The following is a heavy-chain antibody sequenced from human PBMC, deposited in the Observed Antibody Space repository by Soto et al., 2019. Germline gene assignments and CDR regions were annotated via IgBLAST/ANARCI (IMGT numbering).Heavy chain of an antibody. CDR3: VRGPSCYGSGSYYFFYS. D-gene: IGHD3-10*01. Sequence: GGSLRLSCAASGFTFSISSMNWVRQAPGKGLEWVSSISGTSDYISYADSVKGRFTISRDNAKNSLFLQMNSLRAEDTAVYFCVRGPSCYGSGSYYFFYSWGQGALVTVSS. CDR1: GFTFSISS. CDR2: ISGTSDYI. J-gene: IGHJ4*02. V-gene: IGHV3-21*01.